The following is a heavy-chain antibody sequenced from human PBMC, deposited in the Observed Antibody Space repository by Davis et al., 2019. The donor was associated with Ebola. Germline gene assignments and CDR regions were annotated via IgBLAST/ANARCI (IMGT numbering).Heavy chain of an antibody. V-gene: IGHV1-2*02. CDR1: GYTFTDYH. J-gene: IGHJ3*02. CDR2: IDADSGGT. CDR3: ARDDTSSPSNAFDI. Sequence: ASVKVSCKASGYTFTDYHIHWVRQAPGQGLEWMGWIDADSGGTNYAQKFQGRVTMTRDTSISTVYMELRRVISDDTAVYACARDDTSSPSNAFDIWGQGTMVTVSS. D-gene: IGHD6-6*01.